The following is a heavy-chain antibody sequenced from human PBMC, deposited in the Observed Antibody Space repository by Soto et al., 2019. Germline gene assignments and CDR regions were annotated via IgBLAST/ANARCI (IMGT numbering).Heavy chain of an antibody. CDR1: GFTFSSYA. J-gene: IGHJ3*02. CDR3: ANLRGARLGEVIMAAFDI. D-gene: IGHD3-3*01. Sequence: EVQLLESEGGLVQPGGSLRLSCAASGFTFSSYAMSWVRQAPGKGLEWVSAISGSGGSTYYADSVKGRFTISRDNSKNTLYLQMNSLRAEDTAVYYCANLRGARLGEVIMAAFDIWGQGTMVTVSS. V-gene: IGHV3-23*01. CDR2: ISGSGGST.